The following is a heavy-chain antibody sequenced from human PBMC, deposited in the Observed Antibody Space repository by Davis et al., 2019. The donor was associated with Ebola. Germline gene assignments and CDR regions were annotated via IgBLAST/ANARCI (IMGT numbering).Heavy chain of an antibody. CDR2: TSGDGGSV. V-gene: IGHV3-23*01. D-gene: IGHD1-26*01. CDR3: VKGQGSSAWEPFDF. CDR1: GFIFNNAA. J-gene: IGHJ4*02. Sequence: GESLKISCAASGFIFNNAALSWVRQAPGKGLEWLASTSGDGGSVYHADSVRGRFSISRDFSRNTVFLQMDTLRDDDTATYYCVKGQGSSAWEPFDFWGQGTRVTVSS.